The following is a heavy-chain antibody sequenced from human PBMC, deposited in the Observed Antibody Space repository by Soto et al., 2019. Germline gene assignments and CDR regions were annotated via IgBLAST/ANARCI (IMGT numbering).Heavy chain of an antibody. CDR3: ARARYCSGGSCYLVYAFDI. Sequence: QVQLQQWGAGLLKPSETLSLTCAVYGGSFSTYYWSWIRQPPGKGLEYIGEINHSGSTNYNPSLKSRVTMSVDTSMNQFSMKLSYVTAADTAVYYCARARYCSGGSCYLVYAFDIWGQGTMVTVSS. J-gene: IGHJ3*02. D-gene: IGHD2-15*01. CDR1: GGSFSTYY. CDR2: INHSGST. V-gene: IGHV4-34*01.